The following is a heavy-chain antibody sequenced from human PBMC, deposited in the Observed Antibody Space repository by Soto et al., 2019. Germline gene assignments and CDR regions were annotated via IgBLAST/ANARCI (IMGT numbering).Heavy chain of an antibody. CDR1: GYTFTSYA. J-gene: IGHJ4*02. V-gene: IGHV1-3*01. D-gene: IGHD2-15*01. Sequence: ASVKVSCKASGYTFTSYAMHWVRQAPGQRLEWMGWINAGNGNTKYSQKFQGRVTVTKDTSASTAYMELSSLRSEDTAVYYCARDLGGWPDYWGQGTLVTSPQ. CDR3: ARDLGGWPDY. CDR2: INAGNGNT.